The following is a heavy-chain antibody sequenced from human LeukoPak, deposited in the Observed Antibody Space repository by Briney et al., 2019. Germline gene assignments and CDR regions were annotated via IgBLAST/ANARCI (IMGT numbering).Heavy chain of an antibody. Sequence: GASVKVSCKASGYTFTCYGISWVRQAPGQGLEWMGWINSKSGGTNYAQKFQGRVAMTRDTSTSTVYMELSSLRSEDTAIYYCARIRDGYNDAYDIWGQGTVVTVPS. J-gene: IGHJ3*02. D-gene: IGHD5-24*01. CDR1: GYTFTCYG. CDR2: INSKSGGT. CDR3: ARIRDGYNDAYDI. V-gene: IGHV1-2*02.